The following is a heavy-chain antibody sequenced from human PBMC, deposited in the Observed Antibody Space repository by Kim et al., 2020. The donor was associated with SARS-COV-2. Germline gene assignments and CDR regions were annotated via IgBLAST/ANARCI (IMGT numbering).Heavy chain of an antibody. CDR3: ARVGTTGTTSADKAYYYYGMDV. Sequence: ASVKVSCKASGYTFTSYYMHWVRQAPGQGLEWMGIINPSGGSTSYAQKFQGRVTMTRDTSTSTVYMELSSLRSEDTAVYYCARVGTTGTTSADKAYYYYGMDVWGQGTTVTVSS. J-gene: IGHJ6*02. CDR2: INPSGGST. D-gene: IGHD1-1*01. CDR1: GYTFTSYY. V-gene: IGHV1-46*01.